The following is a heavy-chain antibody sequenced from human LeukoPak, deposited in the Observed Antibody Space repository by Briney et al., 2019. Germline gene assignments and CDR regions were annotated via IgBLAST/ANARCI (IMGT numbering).Heavy chain of an antibody. CDR1: GYTFTGYY. CDR2: INPNSGGT. V-gene: IGHV1-2*06. Sequence: GASVKVSCKASGYTFTGYYMHWVRQAPGQGLEWMGRINPNSGGTNYAQKFQGRVTMTRDTSISTAYMELSRLRSDDTAVYYCARGGDSGSYYAGYWGQGTLVTVSS. J-gene: IGHJ4*02. D-gene: IGHD1-26*01. CDR3: ARGGDSGSYYAGY.